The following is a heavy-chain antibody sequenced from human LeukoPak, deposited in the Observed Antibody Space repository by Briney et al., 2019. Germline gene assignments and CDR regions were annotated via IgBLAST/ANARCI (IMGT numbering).Heavy chain of an antibody. Sequence: PGWSLRLSCAASGFTFSNFAMSWVRQAPGKGLECVSLISANGGATYYADPVKGRFTISRDNSKNTLYLQMNSLRVEDTAVYYCAKWYGSGSSAYHFDHWGQGSLVTVSS. CDR1: GFTFSNFA. J-gene: IGHJ4*02. CDR3: AKWYGSGSSAYHFDH. D-gene: IGHD3-10*01. V-gene: IGHV3-23*01. CDR2: ISANGGAT.